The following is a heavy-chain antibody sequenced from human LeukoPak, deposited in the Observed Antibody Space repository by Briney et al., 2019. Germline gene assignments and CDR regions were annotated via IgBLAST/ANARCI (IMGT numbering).Heavy chain of an antibody. J-gene: IGHJ3*01. Sequence: GGSLRLSCVASGFTVSSNYMTWVRQAPGKGLEWVSGISGGGGLTDYSDSVRGHCTISRDNSRNTLYLQMKSLRAEDTAVYYCAKGGDERPYYDAFDFWAKGQWSSSLQ. CDR2: ISGGGGLT. CDR1: GFTVSSNY. V-gene: IGHV3-23*01. CDR3: AKGGDERPYYDAFDF. D-gene: IGHD5-12*01.